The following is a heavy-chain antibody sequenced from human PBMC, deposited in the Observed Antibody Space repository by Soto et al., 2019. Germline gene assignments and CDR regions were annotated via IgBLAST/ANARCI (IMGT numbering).Heavy chain of an antibody. CDR2: IYYSGST. CDR1: GGSIKVGGYY. J-gene: IGHJ6*02. V-gene: IGHV4-61*08. Sequence: SETLSLTCTVSGGSIKVGGYYWGWIRQTPGNGLEWIGYIYYSGSTNYNPSLKSRVTISVDTSRNQFSLKLSSVTAADTAVYYCARAGKGVTTRAYYYYGMDVWGQGTTVTVSS. CDR3: ARAGKGVTTRAYYYYGMDV. D-gene: IGHD4-17*01.